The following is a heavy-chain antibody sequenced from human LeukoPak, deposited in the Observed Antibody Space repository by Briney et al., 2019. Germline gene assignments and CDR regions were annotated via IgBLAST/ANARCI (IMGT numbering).Heavy chain of an antibody. V-gene: IGHV1-8*02. CDR2: MNPKSGNT. J-gene: IGHJ4*02. CDR1: GYTFTSYY. CDR3: ARAVGEYYYGSGSYPH. Sequence: ASVKVSCKASGYTFTSYYMHWVRQAPGQGLEWMGWMNPKSGNTGYGQKFQGRVTMTRNTSISTAYMELSSLRSEDTAVYYCARAVGEYYYGSGSYPHWGQGTLVTVSS. D-gene: IGHD3-10*01.